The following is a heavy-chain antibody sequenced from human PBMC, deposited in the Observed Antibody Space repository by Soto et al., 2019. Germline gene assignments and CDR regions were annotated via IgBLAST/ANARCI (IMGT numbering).Heavy chain of an antibody. Sequence: SETLSLTCAVSGGSISSSNWWSWVRQPPGKGLEWIGEIYHSGSTNYNPSLKSRVTISVDKSKNQFSLKLSSVTAADTAVYYCARDLQGDYYGMDVWGQGTTVTVSS. J-gene: IGHJ6*02. CDR2: IYHSGST. CDR3: ARDLQGDYYGMDV. V-gene: IGHV4-4*02. CDR1: GGSISSSNW.